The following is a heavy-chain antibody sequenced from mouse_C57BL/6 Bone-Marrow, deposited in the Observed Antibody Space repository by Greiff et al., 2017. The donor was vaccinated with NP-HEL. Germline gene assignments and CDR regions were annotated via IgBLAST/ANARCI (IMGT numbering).Heavy chain of an antibody. J-gene: IGHJ3*01. V-gene: IGHV1-4*01. CDR3: ARKRRAWFAY. CDR1: GYTFTSYT. Sequence: QVQLQQSGAELARPGASVKMSCKASGYTFTSYTMHWVKQRPGQGLEWIGYINPSSGYTKYNQKFKDKATLTAYKSSSTAYMQLSSLTSEDSAVYYCARKRRAWFAYWGQGTLVTVSA. CDR2: INPSSGYT.